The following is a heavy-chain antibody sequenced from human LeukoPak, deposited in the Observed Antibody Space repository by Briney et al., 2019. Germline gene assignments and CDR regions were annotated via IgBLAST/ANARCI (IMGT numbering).Heavy chain of an antibody. CDR3: ARDRYVVVPAAMLNY. Sequence: ASVKVSCKASGYTFTSYYMHWVRQAPGQGLEWMGIINPSGGSTSYAQKFQGRVTMTRNTSTSTVYMELSSLRSEDTAVYYCARDRYVVVPAAMLNYWGQGTLVTVSS. D-gene: IGHD2-2*01. CDR2: INPSGGST. J-gene: IGHJ4*02. V-gene: IGHV1-46*01. CDR1: GYTFTSYY.